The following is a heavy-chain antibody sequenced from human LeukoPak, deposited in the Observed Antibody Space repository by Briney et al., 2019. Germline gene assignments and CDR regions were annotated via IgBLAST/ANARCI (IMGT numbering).Heavy chain of an antibody. D-gene: IGHD3-10*01. CDR1: GGSISSGDYY. J-gene: IGHJ5*02. V-gene: IGHV4-30-4*01. CDR3: ARDLGYYYGSGSSPWFDP. Sequence: SETLSLTCTVSGGSISSGDYYWSWIRQPPGKGLEWIGYIYYSGSTYYNPSLKSRVTISVDTSKNQFSLKLSSVTAADTAVYYCARDLGYYYGSGSSPWFDPWGQGTLVTVSS. CDR2: IYYSGST.